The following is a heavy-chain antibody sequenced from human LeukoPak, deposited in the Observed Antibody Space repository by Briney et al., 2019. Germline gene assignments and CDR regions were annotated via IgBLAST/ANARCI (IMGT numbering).Heavy chain of an antibody. D-gene: IGHD3-22*01. V-gene: IGHV4-34*01. CDR2: INHSGST. Sequence: PSETLSLTCAVYGGSFSGYYWSWIRQPPGKGLEWIGEINHSGSTNYNPSLKSRVTISGDTSKNQFSLKLSSVTAADTAVYYCARGHYDSSGYYYADYYYGMDVWGQGTTVTVSS. CDR3: ARGHYDSSGYYYADYYYGMDV. J-gene: IGHJ6*02. CDR1: GGSFSGYY.